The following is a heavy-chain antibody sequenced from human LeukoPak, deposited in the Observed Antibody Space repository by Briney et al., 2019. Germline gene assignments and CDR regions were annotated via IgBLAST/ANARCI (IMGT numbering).Heavy chain of an antibody. CDR2: ISDSGANT. J-gene: IGHJ3*02. CDR3: AKDLGGNDAFDI. Sequence: GGSLRLSCAASGFTFNSYAMSWVRQAPGKGLEWVSGISDSGANTYYTDSVKGRFTISRDNSKNTLYLQMNSLRAEDTAVYYCAKDLGGNDAFDIWGQGTMVTVSS. V-gene: IGHV3-23*01. D-gene: IGHD3-16*01. CDR1: GFTFNSYA.